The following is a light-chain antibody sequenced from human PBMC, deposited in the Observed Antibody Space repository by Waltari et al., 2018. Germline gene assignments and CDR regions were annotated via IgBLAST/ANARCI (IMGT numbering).Light chain of an antibody. CDR3: SSYTFTSTPVV. CDR1: SSDVGGYNF. V-gene: IGLV2-14*01. J-gene: IGLJ2*01. CDR2: EVS. Sequence: QSALTQPASVSGSPGQSITISCTGTSSDVGGYNFVPWYQQHPGKAPKLMIYEVSNRPSGLSNRFSGSKSSNTASLTISGLQAEDEADYYCSSYTFTSTPVVFGGGTKVTVL.